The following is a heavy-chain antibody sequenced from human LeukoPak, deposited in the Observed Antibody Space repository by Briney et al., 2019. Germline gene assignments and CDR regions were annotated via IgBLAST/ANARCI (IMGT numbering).Heavy chain of an antibody. CDR3: ARDGEDHYYDY. V-gene: IGHV3-66*01. CDR1: GFTFDDYA. CDR2: IYSGGTI. D-gene: IGHD7-27*01. Sequence: GGSLRLSCAASGFTFDDYAMHWVRQAPGKGLEWVSVIYSGGTIFYADSVKGRFTISRDNSDNTVFLEVNSLRAEDTAVYYCARDGEDHYYDYWGQGTLVTVST. J-gene: IGHJ4*02.